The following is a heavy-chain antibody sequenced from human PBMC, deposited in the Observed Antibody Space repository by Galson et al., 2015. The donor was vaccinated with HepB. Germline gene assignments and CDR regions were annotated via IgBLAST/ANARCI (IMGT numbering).Heavy chain of an antibody. Sequence: SLRLSCAASGFTFSSYSMNWVRQAPGKGLEWVSSISSSSSYIYYADSVKGRFTISRDNAKNSLYLQMNSLRAEDTAVYYCARDRGSSGGSCLLGYWGQGTLVTVSS. V-gene: IGHV3-21*01. J-gene: IGHJ4*02. CDR3: ARDRGSSGGSCLLGY. D-gene: IGHD2-15*01. CDR2: ISSSSSYI. CDR1: GFTFSSYS.